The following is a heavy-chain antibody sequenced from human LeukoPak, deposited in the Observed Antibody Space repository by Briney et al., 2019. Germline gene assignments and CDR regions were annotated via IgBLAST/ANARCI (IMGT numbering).Heavy chain of an antibody. CDR2: VRSSGSS. CDR3: ARGVLVGATGHHFAY. J-gene: IGHJ4*02. Sequence: SETLSLTCTVLGASVSSGSYYWSWIRQPPGEGLEWLGYVRSSGSSNYNPSLKSRVAILVDTPKNQFTLKLSSVTAADTAVYYCARGVLVGATGHHFAYWGQGTLVTVSS. V-gene: IGHV4-61*01. CDR1: GASVSSGSYY. D-gene: IGHD2-8*02.